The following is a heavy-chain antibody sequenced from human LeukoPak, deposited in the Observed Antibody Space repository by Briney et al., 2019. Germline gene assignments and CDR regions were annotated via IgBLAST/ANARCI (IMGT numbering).Heavy chain of an antibody. D-gene: IGHD2-15*01. V-gene: IGHV3-23*01. CDR3: ARGDVVVVAATPDPNDYYYYMDV. Sequence: PGGSLRLSCEASEFIFSSYAMTWVRQAPGKGLEWVLTVTGSGGNTYYADSVKGRFTISRDNSKNTLYLQMNSLRAEDTAVYYCARGDVVVVAATPDPNDYYYYMDVWGKGTTVTVSS. CDR2: VTGSGGNT. J-gene: IGHJ6*03. CDR1: EFIFSSYA.